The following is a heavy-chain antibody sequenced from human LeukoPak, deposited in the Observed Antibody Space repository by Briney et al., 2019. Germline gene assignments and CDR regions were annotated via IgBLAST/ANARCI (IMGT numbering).Heavy chain of an antibody. Sequence: GESLKISCKGSGNSFTSYWIGWVRQMPGKGLEWMGIIYPGDSDTRYSPSFQGQVIISVDKSNSTAYLQWSSLKASDTAMYYCARRRDGYNTEFDYWGQGTLVTVSS. CDR3: ARRRDGYNTEFDY. D-gene: IGHD5-24*01. V-gene: IGHV5-51*01. J-gene: IGHJ4*02. CDR1: GNSFTSYW. CDR2: IYPGDSDT.